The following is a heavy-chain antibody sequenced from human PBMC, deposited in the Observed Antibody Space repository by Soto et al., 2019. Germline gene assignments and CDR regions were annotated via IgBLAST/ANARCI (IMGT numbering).Heavy chain of an antibody. CDR1: GFTFSSYA. J-gene: IGHJ4*02. CDR3: ASRGQYDFWSGYSVY. V-gene: IGHV3-23*01. Sequence: PGGSLRLSCAASGFTFSSYAMSWVRQAPGKGLEWVSAISGSGDRTYYADSVKGRFTISRDNPKNTLYLQMNSLRAEDTAVYYCASRGQYDFWSGYSVYWGQGTLVTVSS. D-gene: IGHD3-3*01. CDR2: ISGSGDRT.